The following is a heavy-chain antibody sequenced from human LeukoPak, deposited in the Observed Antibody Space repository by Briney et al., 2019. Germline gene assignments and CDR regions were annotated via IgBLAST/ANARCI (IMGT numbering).Heavy chain of an antibody. Sequence: SETLPLTCTVSGGSISSYYWSWIRQPPGKGLEWIGYIYYSGSTNYNPSLKSRVTISVDTSKNQFSLKLSSVTAADTAVYYCARHRAAAGTDYWGQGTLVTVSS. CDR1: GGSISSYY. CDR2: IYYSGST. J-gene: IGHJ4*02. V-gene: IGHV4-59*08. D-gene: IGHD6-13*01. CDR3: ARHRAAAGTDY.